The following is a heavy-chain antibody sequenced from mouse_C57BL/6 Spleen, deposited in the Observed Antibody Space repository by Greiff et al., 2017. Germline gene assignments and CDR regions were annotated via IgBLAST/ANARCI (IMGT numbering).Heavy chain of an antibody. CDR3: ARLGLGLYAMDY. V-gene: IGHV1-80*01. CDR2: IYPGNGDT. D-gene: IGHD2-2*01. Sequence: VQLQQSGAELVKPGASVKISCKASGYAFSSYWMNWVKQRPGKGLEWIGQIYPGNGDTNYNGKFKGKATLTADKSSSTAYMQLSSLTSEDSAVYFCARLGLGLYAMDYWGQGTSVTVSS. CDR1: GYAFSSYW. J-gene: IGHJ4*01.